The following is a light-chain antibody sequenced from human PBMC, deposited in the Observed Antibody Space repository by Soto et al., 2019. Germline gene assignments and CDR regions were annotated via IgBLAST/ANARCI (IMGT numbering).Light chain of an antibody. J-gene: IGLJ1*01. CDR3: CSYAGTHSPFV. V-gene: IGLV2-11*01. CDR2: DVN. CDR1: SSDIGAYNY. Sequence: QSALTQPPSVSGSPGQSVTISCTGTSSDIGAYNYVSWYQQHPGKAPKLIISDVNRRPSGVPARFTGFKSGNMAFLAISGLQAEDEADYYCCSYAGTHSPFVFATGTKLTVL.